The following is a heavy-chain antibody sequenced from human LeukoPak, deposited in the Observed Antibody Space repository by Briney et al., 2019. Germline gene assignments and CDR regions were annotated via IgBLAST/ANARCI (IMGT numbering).Heavy chain of an antibody. Sequence: GGSLRLSCAASGFTVSSNYMSWVRQAPGKGLEWVSVIYSGGSTYYADSVKGRFTISRDNSKNTLYLQMNSLRAEDTAVYYCAKFWGAAGTLNYGMDVWGQGTMVTVSS. CDR3: AKFWGAAGTLNYGMDV. CDR2: IYSGGST. CDR1: GFTVSSNY. V-gene: IGHV3-66*01. D-gene: IGHD6-13*01. J-gene: IGHJ6*02.